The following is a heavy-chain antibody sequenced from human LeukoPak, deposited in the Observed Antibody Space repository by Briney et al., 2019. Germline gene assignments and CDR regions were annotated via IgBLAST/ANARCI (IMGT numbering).Heavy chain of an antibody. J-gene: IGHJ4*02. Sequence: GGSLRLSCAASGFTFSSYAMHWVRQAPGKGLEYVSAISSNGGSTYYANSAKGRFTISRDNSKNTLYLQMGSLRAEDMAVYYCARDLAGTQDYWGQGTLVTVSS. CDR2: ISSNGGST. V-gene: IGHV3-64*01. CDR1: GFTFSSYA. D-gene: IGHD1-14*01. CDR3: ARDLAGTQDY.